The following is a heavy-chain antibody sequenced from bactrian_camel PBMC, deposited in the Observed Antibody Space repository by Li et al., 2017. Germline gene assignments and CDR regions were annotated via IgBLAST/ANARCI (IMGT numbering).Heavy chain of an antibody. V-gene: IGHV3S55*01. CDR2: IESDGST. CDR1: GDTIGRYC. J-gene: IGHJ4*01. D-gene: IGHD2*01. CDR3: AARTVGPVVGASTGGT. Sequence: HVQLVESGGGSVQVGGSLALSCVASGDTIGRYCMGWFRQIPDREREGVAGIESDGSTSYADSVKGRFAIAQDSAKNILYLQMDSLKPEDTAMYYCAARTVGPVVGASTGGTNGARGPRSPSP.